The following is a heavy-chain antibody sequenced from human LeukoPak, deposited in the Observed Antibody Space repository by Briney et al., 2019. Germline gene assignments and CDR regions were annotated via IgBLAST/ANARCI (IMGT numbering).Heavy chain of an antibody. CDR2: ISSNGGST. J-gene: IGHJ4*02. Sequence: PGGSLRLSCAASGFTFSSYAMHWVRQAPGKGLEYVSAISSNGGSTYYANSVKGRFTISRDNSKNTLYLQMGSLRAEDMAVYYCAREHPLEWLLQDYWGQGTLVTVSS. D-gene: IGHD3-3*01. CDR1: GFTFSSYA. V-gene: IGHV3-64*01. CDR3: AREHPLEWLLQDY.